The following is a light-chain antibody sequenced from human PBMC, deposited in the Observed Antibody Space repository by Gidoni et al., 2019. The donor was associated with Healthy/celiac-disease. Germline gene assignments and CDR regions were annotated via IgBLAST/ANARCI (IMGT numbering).Light chain of an antibody. CDR3: LQHNSYPLT. Sequence: DIQMTQSPASLSASVGDRVTITCWASQGIRNDIGWYQQKPGKAPKRLIYAASRLQSGVPSRFRGSGSGTEFTLTISSLKPEDFATYYCLQHNSYPLTFGGGTKVEIK. CDR1: QGIRND. J-gene: IGKJ4*01. CDR2: AAS. V-gene: IGKV1-17*01.